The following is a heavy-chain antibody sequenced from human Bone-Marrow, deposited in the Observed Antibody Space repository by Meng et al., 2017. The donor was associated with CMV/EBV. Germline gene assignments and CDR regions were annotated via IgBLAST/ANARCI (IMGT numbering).Heavy chain of an antibody. CDR1: GGTFSIYG. CDR3: ARGLTDSSGWYYYYYYGMDV. CDR2: MNPNSGNT. J-gene: IGHJ6*02. V-gene: IGHV1-8*02. Sequence: ASVKVSCKASGGTFSIYGINWVRQATGQGLEWMGWMNPNSGNTGYAQKFQGRVTMTRNTSISTAYMELSSLRSEDTAVYYCARGLTDSSGWYYYYYYGMDVWGQGTTVTVSS. D-gene: IGHD6-19*01.